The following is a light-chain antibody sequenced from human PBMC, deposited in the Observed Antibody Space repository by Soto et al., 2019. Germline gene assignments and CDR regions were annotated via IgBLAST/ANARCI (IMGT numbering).Light chain of an antibody. CDR3: QQLNNYPRALT. CDR2: GAS. CDR1: QGISNN. J-gene: IGKJ4*01. V-gene: IGKV1-9*01. Sequence: DIQLTQSPSFLSASVGDRVTITCRASQGISNNLAWYQHNPGKPPKLLIYGASTLHSGVPSRFSGSGSGTEFTLTISSLQPEDFATYYCQQLNNYPRALTFGGGTKVEIK.